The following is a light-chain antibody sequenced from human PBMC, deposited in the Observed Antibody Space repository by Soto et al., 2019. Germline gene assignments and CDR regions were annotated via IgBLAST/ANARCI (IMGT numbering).Light chain of an antibody. CDR2: EVS. V-gene: IGLV2-14*01. Sequence: SALTQPASVSGSPGQSITISCTGTSNDVGSYDFVSWYQQHPDKAPRLMIYEVSNRPSGVSDRFSGSKSGNTASLTISGLQAEDEADYYCISFTNSHIYVFGTGTKVTV. J-gene: IGLJ1*01. CDR3: ISFTNSHIYV. CDR1: SNDVGSYDF.